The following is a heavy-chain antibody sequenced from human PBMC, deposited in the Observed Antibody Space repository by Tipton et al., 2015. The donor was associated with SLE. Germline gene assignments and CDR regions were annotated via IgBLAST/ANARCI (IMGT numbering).Heavy chain of an antibody. CDR2: IYYRGTT. CDR1: GGSISSHY. CDR3: AINFYDFGGLDP. Sequence: TLSLTCAVSGGSISSHYWNWIRQPPGKGLEWIGYIYYRGTTNYNPSLQSRATISIDTSKNQFSLKLTSVTTADTAVYYCAINFYDFGGLDPWGQGSLVTVSP. V-gene: IGHV4-59*11. D-gene: IGHD3-3*01. J-gene: IGHJ5*02.